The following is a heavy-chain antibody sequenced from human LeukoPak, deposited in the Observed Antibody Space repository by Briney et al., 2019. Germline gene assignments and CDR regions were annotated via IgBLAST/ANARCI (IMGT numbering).Heavy chain of an antibody. CDR3: ARDQGSWYANWFDP. V-gene: IGHV1-2*02. D-gene: IGHD6-13*01. Sequence: GASVKVSCKASGYTFTGNYMHRVRQAPGQGLEWMGWINPNSGGTNYAQKFQGRVTMTRDTSISTAYMELSRLRSDDTAVYYCARDQGSWYANWFDPWGQGTLVTVSS. J-gene: IGHJ5*02. CDR2: INPNSGGT. CDR1: GYTFTGNY.